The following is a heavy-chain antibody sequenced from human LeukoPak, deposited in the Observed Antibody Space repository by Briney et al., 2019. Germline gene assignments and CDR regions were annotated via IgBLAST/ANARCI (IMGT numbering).Heavy chain of an antibody. CDR3: ARDAGYCSSTSCYHHDAFDI. V-gene: IGHV1-69*13. CDR1: GGTFSSYA. D-gene: IGHD2-2*01. CDR2: IIPIFGTA. J-gene: IGHJ3*02. Sequence: ASVKVSCNASGGTFSSYAISWVRQAPGQGLEWMGGIIPIFGTANYAQKFQGRVTITADESTSTAYMELSSLRSEDTAVYYCARDAGYCSSTSCYHHDAFDIWGQGTMVTVSS.